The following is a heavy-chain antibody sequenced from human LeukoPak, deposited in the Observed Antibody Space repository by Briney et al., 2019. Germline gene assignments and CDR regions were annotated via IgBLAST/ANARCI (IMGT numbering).Heavy chain of an antibody. CDR1: GGSFSGYY. CDR3: ARSSGWQLRLFDP. Sequence: PSETLSLTCAVYGGSFSGYYWSWIRQPPGKGLEWIGENNHSGSTNYNPSLKSRVTISVDTSKNQFSLKLSSVTAADTAVYYCARSSGWQLRLFDPWGQGTLVTVSS. V-gene: IGHV4-34*01. CDR2: NNHSGST. D-gene: IGHD2-15*01. J-gene: IGHJ5*02.